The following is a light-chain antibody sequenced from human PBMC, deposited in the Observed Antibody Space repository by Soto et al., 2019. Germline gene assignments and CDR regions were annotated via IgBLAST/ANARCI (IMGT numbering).Light chain of an antibody. V-gene: IGKV3-20*01. J-gene: IGKJ1*01. Sequence: EIVLTQSPGTLSSSPGERATLSCRASQTVTSNYLAWYQQKPGQAPRLLFFGASIRATGLPDRFSGGGSGTDFTLTISRLEPVDFAVYYCQQYGSSPGTFGQGTKVEVK. CDR3: QQYGSSPGT. CDR1: QTVTSNY. CDR2: GAS.